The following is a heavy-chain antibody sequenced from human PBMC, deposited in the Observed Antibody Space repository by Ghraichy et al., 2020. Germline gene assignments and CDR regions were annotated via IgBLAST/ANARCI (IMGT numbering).Heavy chain of an antibody. J-gene: IGHJ4*02. Sequence: SETLSLTCAVSGYSISSGYFWGWIRQPPGKGLEWIGSIYHSGSTYYNPSLKSRVTMSLDTSKNQFSLKLNSVTAADTAVYYCARESKYTSGWYHDYWGQGTLVTVSS. CDR1: GYSISSGYF. CDR2: IYHSGST. V-gene: IGHV4-38-2*02. CDR3: ARESKYTSGWYHDY. D-gene: IGHD6-19*01.